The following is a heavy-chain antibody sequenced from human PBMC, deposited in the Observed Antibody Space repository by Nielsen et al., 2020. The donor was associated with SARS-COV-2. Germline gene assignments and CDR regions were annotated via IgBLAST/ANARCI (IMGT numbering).Heavy chain of an antibody. D-gene: IGHD2-2*02. CDR3: AREFCSSTSCYTASALDY. V-gene: IGHV3-9*01. CDR2: ISWNSGSI. CDR1: GFTFDDYA. Sequence: SLKISCAASGFTFDDYAMHWVRQAPGKGLEWVSGISWNSGSIGYADSVKGRFTISRDNAKNSLYLQMNSLRAEDTALYYCAREFCSSTSCYTASALDYWGQGTLVTVSS. J-gene: IGHJ4*02.